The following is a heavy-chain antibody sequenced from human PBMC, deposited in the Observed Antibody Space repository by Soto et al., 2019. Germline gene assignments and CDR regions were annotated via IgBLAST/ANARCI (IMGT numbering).Heavy chain of an antibody. V-gene: IGHV1-69*13. CDR2: IIPIFGTA. CDR3: ARSLGYYDFWSGYYTQGGFSPYFDY. Sequence: SVKVSCKASGGTFSSYAIGRVRQAPGQGLEWMGGIIPIFGTANYAQKFQGRVTITADESTSTAYMELSSLRSEDTAVYYCARSLGYYDFWSGYYTQGGFSPYFDYWGQGTLVTVSS. D-gene: IGHD3-3*01. J-gene: IGHJ4*02. CDR1: GGTFSSYA.